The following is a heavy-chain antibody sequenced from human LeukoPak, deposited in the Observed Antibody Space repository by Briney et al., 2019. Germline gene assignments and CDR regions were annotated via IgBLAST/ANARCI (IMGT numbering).Heavy chain of an antibody. J-gene: IGHJ5*02. D-gene: IGHD3-3*01. CDR2: ISGSGGST. CDR3: AKVWSADFWSGYFTWFDP. CDR1: GFTFSVYA. V-gene: IGHV3-23*01. Sequence: GGSLRLSCTASGFTFSVYAMIWVRQAPEKGLEWVSGISGSGGSTYYADSVKGRFTISRDNSNNTLYLQMNSLRAEDTAVYYCAKVWSADFWSGYFTWFDPWGQGTLVTVSS.